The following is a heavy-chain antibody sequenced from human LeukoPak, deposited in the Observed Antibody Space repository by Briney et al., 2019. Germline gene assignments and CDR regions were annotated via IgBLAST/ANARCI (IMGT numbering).Heavy chain of an antibody. V-gene: IGHV4-34*01. J-gene: IGHJ6*02. CDR3: ARGGVQWFGELLKYYYYYGMDV. Sequence: SETLSLTCAVYGGSFSGYYWSWIRQPPGKGLEWIGEINHSGSTNYNPSLKSRVTISVDTSKNQFSLKLSSVTAADTAVYYCARGGVQWFGELLKYYYYYGMDVWGQGTTVTVSS. D-gene: IGHD3-10*01. CDR1: GGSFSGYY. CDR2: INHSGST.